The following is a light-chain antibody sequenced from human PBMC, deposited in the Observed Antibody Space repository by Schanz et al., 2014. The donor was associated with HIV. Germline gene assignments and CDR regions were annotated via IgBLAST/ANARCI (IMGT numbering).Light chain of an antibody. V-gene: IGLV1-44*01. CDR2: SND. CDR1: SSNIGSNT. Sequence: QSVLTQPPSASGTPGQRVTISCSGSSSNIGSNTVNWYQQLPGMAPKLLIYSNDQRPSGVPDRVSASKSGTSASLAISGLQAEDEADYYCAAWDDSLKGVVFGGGTKLTVL. CDR3: AAWDDSLKGVV. J-gene: IGLJ2*01.